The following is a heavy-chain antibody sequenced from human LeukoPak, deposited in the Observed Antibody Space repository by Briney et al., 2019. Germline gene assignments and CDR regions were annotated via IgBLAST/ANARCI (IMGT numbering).Heavy chain of an antibody. V-gene: IGHV3-9*01. D-gene: IGHD3-22*01. Sequence: GGSLRLSCAASGFTFDDYAMHWVRQAPGKGLEWVSGISWNSGSIGYADSVKGRFIISRDNAKNSLYLQMNSLRAEDTALYYCAKAGPTTSSGHYYYYYYGMDVWGQGTTVTVSS. CDR1: GFTFDDYA. CDR2: ISWNSGSI. J-gene: IGHJ6*02. CDR3: AKAGPTTSSGHYYYYYYGMDV.